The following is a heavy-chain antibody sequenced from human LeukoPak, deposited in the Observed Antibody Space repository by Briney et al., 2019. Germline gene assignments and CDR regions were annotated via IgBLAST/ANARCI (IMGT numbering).Heavy chain of an antibody. J-gene: IGHJ5*02. Sequence: KTGGSLRLSCAASGFTFSSYSMNWVRQAPGKGLEWVSSISSSSSYIYYADSVKGRFTISRDNAKNSLYLQMNSLRAEDTAVYYCAREEYSSSWYGWFDPWGRGTLVTVSS. V-gene: IGHV3-21*01. D-gene: IGHD6-13*01. CDR1: GFTFSSYS. CDR2: ISSSSSYI. CDR3: AREEYSSSWYGWFDP.